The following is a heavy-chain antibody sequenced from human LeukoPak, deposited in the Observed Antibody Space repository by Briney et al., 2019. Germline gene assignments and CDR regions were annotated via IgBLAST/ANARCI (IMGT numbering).Heavy chain of an antibody. CDR2: IYTSGST. J-gene: IGHJ4*02. CDR3: ARSWAGMYYPFYYFDY. V-gene: IGHV4-61*02. D-gene: IGHD1-26*01. Sequence: SQTLSLTCTVSGGSISSGSYYWSWIRQPAGKGLEWIGRIYTSGSTNYNPSLKSRVTISVDKSKNQFSLKLSSVTAADTAVYYCARSWAGMYYPFYYFDYWGQGTLVSVSS. CDR1: GGSISSGSYY.